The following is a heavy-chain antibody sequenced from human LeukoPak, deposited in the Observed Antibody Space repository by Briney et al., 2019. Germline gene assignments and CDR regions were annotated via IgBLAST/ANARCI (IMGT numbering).Heavy chain of an antibody. CDR2: IKQDGSEK. CDR1: GFTFSSYW. CDR3: ARAPRRYIPLYNWFDP. Sequence: SGGSLRLSCAASGFTFSSYWMSWVRQAPGKGLEWVANIKQDGSEKYYVDSVKGRFTISRDNAKNSLYLQMNSLRAEDTAVYYCARAPRRYIPLYNWFDPWGQGTLVTVSS. J-gene: IGHJ5*02. D-gene: IGHD1-14*01. V-gene: IGHV3-7*01.